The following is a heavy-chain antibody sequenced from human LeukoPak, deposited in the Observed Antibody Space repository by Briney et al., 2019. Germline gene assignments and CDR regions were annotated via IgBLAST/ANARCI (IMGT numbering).Heavy chain of an antibody. CDR1: GYTFTGYY. V-gene: IGHV1-2*06. D-gene: IGHD5-12*01. CDR2: INPNSGGT. J-gene: IGHJ5*02. Sequence: ASVKVSCKASGYTFTGYYMHWVRQAPGQGLEWMGRINPNSGGTNYAQKFQGRVTMTRDTSISTAYMELSRLRSDDTAVYYCARGQWLRLTSRFDPWGQGTLVTVSS. CDR3: ARGQWLRLTSRFDP.